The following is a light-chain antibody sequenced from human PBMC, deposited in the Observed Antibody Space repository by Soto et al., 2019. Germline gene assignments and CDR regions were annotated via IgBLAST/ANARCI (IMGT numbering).Light chain of an antibody. J-gene: IGKJ2*01. CDR3: QQYYSTPYT. Sequence: DIVMTQSPVSLAVSLGERATINCKSSQSVLYSSNNKNYLAWYQQTLGQPPKLLIYWASTRESGVPDRFGGSGSATDFTLTISSLQAEDVAVYYCQQYYSTPYTFGQGTKLEIK. CDR2: WAS. V-gene: IGKV4-1*01. CDR1: QSVLYSSNNKNY.